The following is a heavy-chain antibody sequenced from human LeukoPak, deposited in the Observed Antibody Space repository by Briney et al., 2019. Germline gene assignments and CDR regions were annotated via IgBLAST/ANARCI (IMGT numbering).Heavy chain of an antibody. CDR3: GSGRPRGYSAYVIDY. CDR2: INYDGTTT. D-gene: IGHD5-12*01. CDR1: GLNFSSYW. Sequence: PGRSLRLSCAASGLNFSSYWLHWVRQPPGKGLVWISRINYDGTTTSYADSVKGRLTISRDNAKNTLYLQMNSLRADDTAALYCGSGRPRGYSAYVIDYWGQGTPITVSS. J-gene: IGHJ4*02. V-gene: IGHV3-74*01.